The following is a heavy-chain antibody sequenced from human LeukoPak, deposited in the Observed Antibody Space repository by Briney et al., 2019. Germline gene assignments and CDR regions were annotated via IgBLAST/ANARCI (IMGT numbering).Heavy chain of an antibody. V-gene: IGHV3-48*03. CDR2: ISSSGSTI. CDR1: GFTFSSYE. CDR3: ARVWLRSIGVHP. J-gene: IGHJ5*02. Sequence: GGSLRLSCAAPGFTFSSYEMNWVRQAPGKGLEWVSYISSSGSTIYYADSVKGRFTISRDNAKNTLYLQMNSLRAEDTAVYYCARVWLRSIGVHPWGQGTLVTFSS. D-gene: IGHD3-10*01.